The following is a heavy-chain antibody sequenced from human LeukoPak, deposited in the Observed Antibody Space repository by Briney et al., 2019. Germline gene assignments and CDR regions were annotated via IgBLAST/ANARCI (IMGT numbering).Heavy chain of an antibody. CDR1: GFTFSSYA. D-gene: IGHD3-3*01. CDR3: TSSTYYDFWSGYQFDY. V-gene: IGHV3-49*04. Sequence: PGGSLRLSCAASGFTFSSYAMSWVRQAPGKGLEWVGFIRSKAYGGTTEYAASVKGRFTISRDDSKSIAYLQMNSLKTEDTAVYYCTSSTYYDFWSGYQFDYWGQGTLVTVSS. J-gene: IGHJ4*02. CDR2: IRSKAYGGTT.